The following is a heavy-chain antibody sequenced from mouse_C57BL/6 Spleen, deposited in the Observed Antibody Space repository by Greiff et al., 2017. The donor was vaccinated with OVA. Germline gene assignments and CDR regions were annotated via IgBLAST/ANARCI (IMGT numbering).Heavy chain of an antibody. D-gene: IGHD3-2*02. V-gene: IGHV1-55*01. J-gene: IGHJ4*01. CDR2: IYPGSGST. CDR1: GYTFTSYW. Sequence: QVQLQQPGAELVKPGASVKMSCKASGYTFTSYWITWVKQRPGQGLEWIGDIYPGSGSTNYNEKFKSKAPLTVDTSSSPAYMQLSSLTSEDAAVYYCARFDSSGDAYYAMDYWGQGTSVTVSS. CDR3: ARFDSSGDAYYAMDY.